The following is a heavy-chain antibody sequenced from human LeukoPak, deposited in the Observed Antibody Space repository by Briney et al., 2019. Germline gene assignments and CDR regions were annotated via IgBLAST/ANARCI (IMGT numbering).Heavy chain of an antibody. CDR3: AIIVGAINY. D-gene: IGHD1-26*01. V-gene: IGHV4-34*01. J-gene: IGHJ4*02. CDR1: GGSFSGFY. Sequence: SETLSLTCAVYGGSFSGFYWRWICQPPGKGLEWIGEINHSGSTNYNPSLKSRVTISVDTSKNQFSLKLSSVTAADTAVYYCAIIVGAINYWGQGTLVTVSS. CDR2: INHSGST.